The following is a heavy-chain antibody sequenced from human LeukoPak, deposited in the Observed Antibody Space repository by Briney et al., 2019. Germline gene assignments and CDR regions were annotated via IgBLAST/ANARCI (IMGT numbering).Heavy chain of an antibody. CDR3: ASRLDDILTGYYYKGQYYYYGMDV. CDR2: IYYSGST. J-gene: IGHJ6*02. CDR1: GGSISSSSYY. D-gene: IGHD3-9*01. Sequence: PSETLSLTCTVSGGSISSSSYYWGWIRQPPGKGLEWIGSIYYSGSTYYNPSLKSRVTISVDTSKNQFPLKLSSVTAADTAVYYCASRLDDILTGYYYKGQYYYYGMDVWGQGTTVTVSS. V-gene: IGHV4-39*01.